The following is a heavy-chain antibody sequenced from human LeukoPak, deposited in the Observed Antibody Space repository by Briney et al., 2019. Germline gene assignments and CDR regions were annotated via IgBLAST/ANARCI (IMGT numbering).Heavy chain of an antibody. D-gene: IGHD3-22*01. CDR3: ARDRYYYDSSGYHNHNWFDP. CDR1: GGTFSGYA. Sequence: ASVKVSCKASGGTFSGYAISWVRQAPGQGLEWMGWISAYNGNTNYAQKLQGGVTMTTDTSTSTAYMELRSLRSDDTAVYYCARDRYYYDSSGYHNHNWFDPWGQGTLVTVSS. CDR2: ISAYNGNT. V-gene: IGHV1-18*01. J-gene: IGHJ5*02.